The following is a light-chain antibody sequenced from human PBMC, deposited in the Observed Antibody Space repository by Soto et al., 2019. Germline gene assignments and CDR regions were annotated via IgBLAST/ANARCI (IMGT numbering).Light chain of an antibody. Sequence: IVMAQSPATLSMSPGERATLSCRASQSVSSNLAWYQQKPGQAPRLLIYDASYRVTGLPARFSGSGSGTDFTLTISSLEPEDFAVYYCQQYTQSLWTFGPGTKVDI. J-gene: IGKJ1*01. V-gene: IGKV3D-11*03. CDR1: QSVSSN. CDR3: QQYTQSLWT. CDR2: DAS.